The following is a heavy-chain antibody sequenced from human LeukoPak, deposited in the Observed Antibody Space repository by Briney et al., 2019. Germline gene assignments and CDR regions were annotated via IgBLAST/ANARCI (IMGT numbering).Heavy chain of an antibody. J-gene: IGHJ6*03. CDR3: ARVSGSYFYYYYYMDV. D-gene: IGHD3-10*01. Sequence: ASVKVSCKASGYTFTSYDINWVRQATGQGLEWMGWMNPNSGNTGYAQKFQGRVTMTRNTSISTAYMELSSLRSEDTAVYYCARVSGSYFYYYYYMDVWGKGTTVTISS. CDR1: GYTFTSYD. CDR2: MNPNSGNT. V-gene: IGHV1-8*01.